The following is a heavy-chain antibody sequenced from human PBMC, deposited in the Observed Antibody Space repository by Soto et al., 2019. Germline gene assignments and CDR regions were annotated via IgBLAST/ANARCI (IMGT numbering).Heavy chain of an antibody. CDR1: GGSITSGTYF. CDR3: ARRGGTYYFDY. CDR2: IYYSGSP. V-gene: IGHV4-39*01. D-gene: IGHD2-15*01. Sequence: QLQLQESGPGLVKPSETLSLTCTVSGGSITSGTYFWGWIRQSPGKGLEWIGSIYYSGSPYYNPSLKSRVTISVDTSKNQFSLRLTSVTAADTAVYYCARRGGTYYFDYWGQGTLVTDSS. J-gene: IGHJ4*02.